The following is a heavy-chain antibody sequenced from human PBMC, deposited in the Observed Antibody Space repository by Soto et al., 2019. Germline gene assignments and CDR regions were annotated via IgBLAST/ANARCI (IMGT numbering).Heavy chain of an antibody. CDR2: IYYSGST. CDR3: ARHGMDYYDSSGYYYSPYYFDY. V-gene: IGHV4-59*08. CDR1: GGSISSYY. Sequence: SETLSLTCTVSGGSISSYYWSWIRQPPGKGLEWIGYIYYSGSTDYNPSLKSRVTISVDTSKNQFSLKLSSVTAADTAVYYCARHGMDYYDSSGYYYSPYYFDYWDQGTLVTVSS. D-gene: IGHD3-22*01. J-gene: IGHJ4*02.